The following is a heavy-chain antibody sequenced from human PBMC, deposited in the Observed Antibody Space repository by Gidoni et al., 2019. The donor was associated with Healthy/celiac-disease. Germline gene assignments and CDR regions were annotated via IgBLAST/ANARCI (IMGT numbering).Heavy chain of an antibody. CDR3: ARDTMIVVDEGFDP. D-gene: IGHD3-22*01. CDR1: GYTFTSYA. Sequence: QVQLVQSGAEVKKPGASVKVSCKASGYTFTSYAMHWVRQAPGQRLEWMGWINAGNGNTKYSQKFQGRVTITRDTSASTAYMELSSLRSEDTAVYYCARDTMIVVDEGFDPWGQGTLVTVSS. CDR2: INAGNGNT. J-gene: IGHJ5*02. V-gene: IGHV1-3*01.